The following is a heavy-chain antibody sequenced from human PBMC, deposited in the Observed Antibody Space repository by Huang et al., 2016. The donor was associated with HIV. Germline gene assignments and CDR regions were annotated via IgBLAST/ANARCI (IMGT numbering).Heavy chain of an antibody. Sequence: QVQLQESGPGLVKPSETLSLTCTVSGDSVSSGSYYWSWIRQPPGKGLEWVGHICYSGSTDYNPSLRSRVTISIDTSKSQFSLKLSSVTAADTAIYYCARGPVTIFGDLVPKYFDYWGQGTLVTVSS. CDR3: ARGPVTIFGDLVPKYFDY. J-gene: IGHJ4*02. V-gene: IGHV4-61*01. CDR1: GDSVSSGSYY. D-gene: IGHD3-3*01. CDR2: ICYSGST.